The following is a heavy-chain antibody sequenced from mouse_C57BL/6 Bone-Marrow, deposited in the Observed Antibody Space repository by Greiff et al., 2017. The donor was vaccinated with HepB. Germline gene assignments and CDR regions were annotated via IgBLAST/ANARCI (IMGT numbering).Heavy chain of an antibody. CDR2: ISSGSSTI. J-gene: IGHJ1*03. D-gene: IGHD1-1*02. Sequence: VQLQQSGGGLVKPGGSLKLSCAASGFTFSDYGMHWVRQAPEKGLEWVAYISSGSSTIYYADTVKGRFTISRDNAKNTLFLQMTSLRSEDTAMYYCARLLWSYWYFDVWGTGTTVTVSS. V-gene: IGHV5-17*01. CDR1: GFTFSDYG. CDR3: ARLLWSYWYFDV.